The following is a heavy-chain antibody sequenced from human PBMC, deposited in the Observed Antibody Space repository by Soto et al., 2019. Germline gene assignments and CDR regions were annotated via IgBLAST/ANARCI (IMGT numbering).Heavy chain of an antibody. CDR3: ARGVDSWSGYLF. J-gene: IGHJ4*02. D-gene: IGHD3-3*01. Sequence: PSGTPSPPRALFGRAFGGFFWGLVRQSPGKGLEWIGEIHHSGSTKYNPSLKSRVSLSVDTSTKQFSLKMTSMTAADRGVYYCARGVDSWSGYLFWGQGTPVTVSS. CDR1: GRAFGGFF. CDR2: IHHSGST. V-gene: IGHV4-34*01.